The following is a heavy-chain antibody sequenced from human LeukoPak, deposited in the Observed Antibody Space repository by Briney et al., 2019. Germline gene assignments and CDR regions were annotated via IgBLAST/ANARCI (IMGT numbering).Heavy chain of an antibody. CDR3: ARDPGRSSSHFDY. D-gene: IGHD6-13*01. CDR1: GGTFSSYA. CDR2: IIPIFGTA. V-gene: IGHV1-69*05. J-gene: IGHJ4*02. Sequence: ASVKVSCKASGGTFSSYAISWVRQAPGQGLEWMGGIIPIFGTANYAQKFQDRVTITTDESTSTAYMELSSLRSEDTAVYYCARDPGRSSSHFDYWGQGTLVTVSS.